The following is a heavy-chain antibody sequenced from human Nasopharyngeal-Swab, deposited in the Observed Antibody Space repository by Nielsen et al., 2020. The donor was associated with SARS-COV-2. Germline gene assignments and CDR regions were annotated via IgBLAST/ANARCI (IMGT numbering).Heavy chain of an antibody. J-gene: IGHJ4*02. CDR2: IYSGGST. D-gene: IGHD3-9*01. CDR1: GFTVSSNY. CDR3: ARAGTYYDILTGYYKGGIDY. V-gene: IGHV3-66*01. Sequence: GESLKISCAASGFTVSSNYMSWVRQAPGKGLEWVSVIYSGGSTYYADSVKGRLTISRDNSKNTLYLQMNSLRAEDTAVYYCARAGTYYDILTGYYKGGIDYWGQGTLVTVSS.